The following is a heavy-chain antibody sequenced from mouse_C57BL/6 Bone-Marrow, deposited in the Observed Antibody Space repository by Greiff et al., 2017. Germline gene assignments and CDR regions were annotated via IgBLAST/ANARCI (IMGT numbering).Heavy chain of an antibody. V-gene: IGHV5-9*01. CDR1: GFTFSSYT. Sequence: EVHLVESGGGLVKPGGSLKLSCAASGFTFSSYTMSWVRQTPEKRLEWVATISGGGGNTYYPDSVKGRFTISRDNAKNTLYLQMSSLRSADTALYYCARTYYAMDYWGQGTSVTVSS. CDR3: ARTYYAMDY. J-gene: IGHJ4*01. CDR2: ISGGGGNT.